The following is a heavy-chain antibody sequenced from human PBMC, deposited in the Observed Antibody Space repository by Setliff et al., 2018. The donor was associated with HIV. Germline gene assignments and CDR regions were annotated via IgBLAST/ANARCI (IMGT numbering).Heavy chain of an antibody. V-gene: IGHV4-61*09. CDR3: ARLPDINSWPFDY. CDR2: IHTSGST. Sequence: SETLSLTCTVSGGSISSGSYYWSWIRQPAGKGLEWIGHIHTSGSTKYNPSLKSRVTISADTSKNQFSLNLSSVTAADTAVYYCARLPDINSWPFDYWARGTLVTVSS. J-gene: IGHJ4*02. D-gene: IGHD6-13*01. CDR1: GGSISSGSYY.